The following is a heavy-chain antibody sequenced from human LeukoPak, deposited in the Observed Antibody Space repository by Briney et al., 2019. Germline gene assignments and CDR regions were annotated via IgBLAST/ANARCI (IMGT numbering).Heavy chain of an antibody. CDR3: AKDDYDYVWGSHYFDY. D-gene: IGHD3-16*01. V-gene: IGHV3-21*04. CDR2: ISISTTSI. CDR1: GFTFSSYT. J-gene: IGHJ4*02. Sequence: PGGSLSLSCAASGFTFSSYTMNWVRQAPGKGLELVSSISISTTSIYYADSVKGRFTISRDNSKNTLYLQMNSLRAEDTAVYYCAKDDYDYVWGSHYFDYWGQGTLVTVSS.